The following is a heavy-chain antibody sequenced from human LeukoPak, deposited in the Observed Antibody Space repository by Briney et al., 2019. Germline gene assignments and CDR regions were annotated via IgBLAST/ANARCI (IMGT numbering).Heavy chain of an antibody. CDR2: LVYDARS. V-gene: IGHV3-33*01. D-gene: IGHD6-25*01. CDR3: ARALSAAFDF. Sequence: GGSLRLSCAASGFTFSTYGMHWVRQAPGKGLEWVARLVYDARSDYANSVKGRFSISRDDAKNTLFLDMSNLRVEDTALYYCARALSAAFDFWGQGVLVTVSS. J-gene: IGHJ4*02. CDR1: GFTFSTYG.